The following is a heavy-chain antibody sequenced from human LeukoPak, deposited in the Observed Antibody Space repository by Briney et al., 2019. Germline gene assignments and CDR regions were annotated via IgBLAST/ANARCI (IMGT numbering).Heavy chain of an antibody. CDR2: ISWNSGSI. CDR3: AKDIQQWLVPASFDY. CDR1: GFTFDDYA. D-gene: IGHD6-19*01. Sequence: GGPLRLSCAASGFTFDDYAMHWVRQAPGKGLEWVSGISWNSGSIGYADSVKGRFTIPRDNAKNSLYLQMNSLRAEDTALYYCAKDIQQWLVPASFDYWGQGTLVTVSS. J-gene: IGHJ4*02. V-gene: IGHV3-9*01.